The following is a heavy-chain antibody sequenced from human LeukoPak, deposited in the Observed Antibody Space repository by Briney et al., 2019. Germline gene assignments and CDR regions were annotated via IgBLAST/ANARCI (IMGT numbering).Heavy chain of an antibody. CDR3: GRSTTWYYYYMDV. Sequence: ASVKVSCKASGYTFSNYCMHWVRQAPGQGLEWLGIINPSLHIPIYAQTFQGRVTMTTDKSTSTAYMELSSLRSEDTAVYYCGRSTTWYYYYMDVWGKGTTVTVSS. CDR2: INPSLHIP. CDR1: GYTFSNYC. V-gene: IGHV1-46*01. D-gene: IGHD2-2*01. J-gene: IGHJ6*03.